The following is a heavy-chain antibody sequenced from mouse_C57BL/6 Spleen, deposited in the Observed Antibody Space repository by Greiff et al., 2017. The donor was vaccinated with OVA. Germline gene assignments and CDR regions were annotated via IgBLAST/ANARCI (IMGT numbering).Heavy chain of an antibody. J-gene: IGHJ3*01. Sequence: QVQLQQSGPELVKPGASVKISCKASGYAFSSSWMNWVKQRPGKGLEWIGRIYPGDGDTNYNGKFKGKATLTADKSSSTAYMQLSSLTSEDSAVYFYAREGAYWGFAYWGQGTLVTVSA. D-gene: IGHD4-1*01. CDR3: AREGAYWGFAY. CDR2: IYPGDGDT. V-gene: IGHV1-82*01. CDR1: GYAFSSSW.